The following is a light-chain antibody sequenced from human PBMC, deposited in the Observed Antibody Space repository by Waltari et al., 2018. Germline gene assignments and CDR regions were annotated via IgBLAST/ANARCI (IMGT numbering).Light chain of an antibody. CDR3: QHYERLPAT. Sequence: TQSPGTLSLSPGERATLSCRASQSVSRALAWYQQKPGQAPRLLIYGASNRATGIPDRFSGSGSGTDFSLTISRLDPEDVAVYYCQHYERLPATFGQGTKVEIK. J-gene: IGKJ1*01. CDR1: QSVSRA. V-gene: IGKV3-20*01. CDR2: GAS.